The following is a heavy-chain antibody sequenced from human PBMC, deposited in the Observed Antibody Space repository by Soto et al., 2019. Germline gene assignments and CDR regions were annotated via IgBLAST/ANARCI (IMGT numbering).Heavy chain of an antibody. Sequence: QVQLVQSGAEVRKPGASVRVSCKAAGYTFSITYLHWLRQAPGQGLEWLGLVYPSGGGTNYKESFKGTPNITRDTSTSTVYMDLSRLTSEDTAIYYCARGYCSGGNCYNGLDVWGQGTTVTVSS. CDR1: GYTFSITY. V-gene: IGHV1-46*01. CDR2: VYPSGGGT. J-gene: IGHJ6*02. D-gene: IGHD2-15*01. CDR3: ARGYCSGGNCYNGLDV.